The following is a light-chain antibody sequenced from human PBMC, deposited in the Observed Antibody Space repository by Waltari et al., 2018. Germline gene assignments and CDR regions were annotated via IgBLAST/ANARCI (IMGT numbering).Light chain of an antibody. CDR1: QGIRTD. V-gene: IGKV1-6*01. CDR3: LQDYDYPRT. Sequence: AIQMTQSPSSLSASVGDRVTITCQASQGIRTDLGWYQQKPGKAPNLLIYTASTLQSGVPSRFSGSGSGTDFSRTISSLQPEDFATYYCLQDYDYPRTFGQGTKVEIK. J-gene: IGKJ1*01. CDR2: TAS.